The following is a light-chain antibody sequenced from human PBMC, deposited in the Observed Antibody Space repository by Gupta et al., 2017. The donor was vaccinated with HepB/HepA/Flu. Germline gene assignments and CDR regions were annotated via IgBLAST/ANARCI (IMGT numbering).Light chain of an antibody. Sequence: QSVLTQSTSVSGTPGQRGTISCSGSSSNVGRNNVNWYQQLPGTAPKLLIYYNDERPSGVPDRISGSKSGTSASLAISGLQSEDEADYYCAAWDTSLNVVVFGGGTKLTVL. CDR3: AAWDTSLNVVV. CDR2: YND. J-gene: IGLJ2*01. V-gene: IGLV1-44*01. CDR1: SSNVGRNN.